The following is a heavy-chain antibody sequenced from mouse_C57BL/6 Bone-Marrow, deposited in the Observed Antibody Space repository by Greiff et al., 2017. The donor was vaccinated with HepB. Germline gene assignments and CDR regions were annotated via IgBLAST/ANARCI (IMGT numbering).Heavy chain of an antibody. CDR2: INPNYGTT. CDR3: ARTMITTVVATNYFDY. V-gene: IGHV1-39*01. J-gene: IGHJ2*01. D-gene: IGHD1-1*01. CDR1: GYSFTDYN. Sequence: EVKLQESGPELVKPGASVKISCKASGYSFTDYNMNWVKQSNGKSLEWIGVINPNYGTTSYNQKFKGKATLTVDQSSSTAYMQLNSLTSEDSAVYYCARTMITTVVATNYFDYWGQGTTLTVSS.